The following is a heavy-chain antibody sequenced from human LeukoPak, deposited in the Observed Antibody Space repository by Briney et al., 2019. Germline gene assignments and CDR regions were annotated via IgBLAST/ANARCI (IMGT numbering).Heavy chain of an antibody. Sequence: PETLSLTCAVYGGSFSGYYWSWIRQPPGKGLEWIGEINHSGSTNYNPSLKSRVTISVDTSKNQFSLKLSSVTAADTAVYYCARSNWNDVFDYWGQGTLVTVSS. CDR2: INHSGST. CDR1: GGSFSGYY. J-gene: IGHJ4*02. V-gene: IGHV4-34*01. CDR3: ARSNWNDVFDY. D-gene: IGHD1-1*01.